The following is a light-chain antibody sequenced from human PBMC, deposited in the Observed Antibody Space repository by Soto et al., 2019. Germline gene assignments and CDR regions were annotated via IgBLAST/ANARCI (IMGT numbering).Light chain of an antibody. J-gene: IGKJ1*01. CDR1: QSVSNNY. CDR2: GAS. CDR3: QQYGSSPWT. Sequence: EIVLTQSPGTLSLSPGERATLSCRASQSVSNNYLAWYQQKPGQAPRLLIYGASSRATGIPDRFSGSGSGAEFTLTISRLEPEDFALYYCQQYGSSPWTFGQGTKVEI. V-gene: IGKV3-20*01.